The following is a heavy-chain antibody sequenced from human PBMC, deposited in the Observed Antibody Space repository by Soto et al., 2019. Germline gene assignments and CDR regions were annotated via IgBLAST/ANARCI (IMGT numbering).Heavy chain of an antibody. CDR2: IIPILGTA. CDR3: ARVLEDYSNYPFSGYYYGMDV. Sequence: QVQLVQSGAEVKKPGSSVKVSCKASGGTFNNYVINWVRQAPGQGLEWMGGIIPILGTANYAQKFQGRVTITADKSTSTAYMELNSLRSEDTAVYYCARVLEDYSNYPFSGYYYGMDVWGQGTTVTVSS. J-gene: IGHJ6*02. D-gene: IGHD4-4*01. CDR1: GGTFNNYV. V-gene: IGHV1-69*06.